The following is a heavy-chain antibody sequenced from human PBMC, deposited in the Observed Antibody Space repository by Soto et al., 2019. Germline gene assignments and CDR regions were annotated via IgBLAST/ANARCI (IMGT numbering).Heavy chain of an antibody. CDR3: ARGDDSRTGGFDP. V-gene: IGHV1-69*01. CDR1: GGTFSSYA. Sequence: QVQRVQSGAEVKKPGSSVKVSCQASGGTFSSYAISWVRQAPGQGLEWMGGIIPILGTANYAQKFQGRVTITADEATSAAYMELSSLRAEDTAVYYFARGDDSRTGGFDPWGQGTLGTVSS. CDR2: IIPILGTA. J-gene: IGHJ5*02. D-gene: IGHD3-22*01.